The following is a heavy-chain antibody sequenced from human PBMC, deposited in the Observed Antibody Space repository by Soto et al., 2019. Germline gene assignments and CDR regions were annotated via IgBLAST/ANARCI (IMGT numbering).Heavy chain of an antibody. CDR3: ARDSRASTMDV. Sequence: GGSLRLSCAASGFTFSSYAMHGVRHAPGKGLEWVAVISYDGSSKYYAGSVKGRFTISRDNSKHTLYLQMNSMRAEDTAVYYCARDSRASTMDVWGQGTTVTVSS. CDR2: ISYDGSSK. J-gene: IGHJ6*02. V-gene: IGHV3-30-3*01. CDR1: GFTFSSYA.